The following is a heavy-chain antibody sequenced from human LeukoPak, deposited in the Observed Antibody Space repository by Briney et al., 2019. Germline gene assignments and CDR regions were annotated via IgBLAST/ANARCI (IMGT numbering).Heavy chain of an antibody. CDR3: ARGIPYGSGSYYTGGFDY. J-gene: IGHJ4*02. D-gene: IGHD3-10*01. V-gene: IGHV1-8*01. CDR1: GYTFTSYD. CDR2: MNPNSGNT. Sequence: GASVKVSCKASGYTFTSYDINWVRQATGQGLEWMGWMNPNSGNTGYAQKFQGRVTMTRNTSISTAYMELSSLRSEDTAVYYCARGIPYGSGSYYTGGFDYWGQGTLVTVSS.